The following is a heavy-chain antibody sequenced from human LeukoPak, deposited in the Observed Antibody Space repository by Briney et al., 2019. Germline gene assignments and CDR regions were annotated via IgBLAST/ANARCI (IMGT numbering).Heavy chain of an antibody. V-gene: IGHV4-4*07. CDR1: GGSISSYY. CDR3: ARELAVAGRGLDV. J-gene: IGHJ6*02. Sequence: SETLSLTCTVSGGSISSYYWSWIRQPAGKGLEWIGRAYTSGSTNYNPSLKSRVTMSVDTSRNLLSLNLSSVTAADTAVYYCARELAVAGRGLDVWGQGTTVTVSS. D-gene: IGHD6-19*01. CDR2: AYTSGST.